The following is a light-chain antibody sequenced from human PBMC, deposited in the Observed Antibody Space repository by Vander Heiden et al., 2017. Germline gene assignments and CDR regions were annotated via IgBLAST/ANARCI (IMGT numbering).Light chain of an antibody. CDR2: AAS. J-gene: IGKJ3*01. CDR1: QGISSY. V-gene: IGKV1-8*01. CDR3: QQYYSYPLT. Sequence: IPLTQSPSSLSASTGDRVTITCRASQGISSYLAWYQQRPGKVPKFLIYAASTLQRGVPSRFSGSGSETDFTLTISCLQSEDFATYYCQQYYSYPLTFGPGTKVDIK.